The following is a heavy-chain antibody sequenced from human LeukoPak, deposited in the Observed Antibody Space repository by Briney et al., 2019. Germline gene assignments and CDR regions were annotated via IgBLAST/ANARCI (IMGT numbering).Heavy chain of an antibody. V-gene: IGHV4-34*01. J-gene: IGHJ3*02. Sequence: PSETLSLTCAVYGGSFSGYYWSWIRQPPGKGLEWIGEINHSGSTNYNPSLKSRVTISVDTSKNQFSLKLSSVTAADTAVYYCARGRVGAKGLNAFDIWGQGTMVTVSS. CDR2: INHSGST. CDR1: GGSFSGYY. CDR3: ARGRVGAKGLNAFDI. D-gene: IGHD1-26*01.